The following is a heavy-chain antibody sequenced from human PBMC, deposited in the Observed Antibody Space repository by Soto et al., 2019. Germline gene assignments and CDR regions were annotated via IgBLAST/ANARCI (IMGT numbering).Heavy chain of an antibody. D-gene: IGHD3-16*01. Sequence: QVQLQESGPGLVKPSETLSLTCTVSGGSISSYYWSWIRQPPGKGLEWIGYIYYSGSTNYNPSLKSRVTISVDTSKNQFSLKLSSVTAADTAVYYCARWGAGQLAHYFDYWGQGTLVTVSS. J-gene: IGHJ4*02. CDR2: IYYSGST. V-gene: IGHV4-59*01. CDR1: GGSISSYY. CDR3: ARWGAGQLAHYFDY.